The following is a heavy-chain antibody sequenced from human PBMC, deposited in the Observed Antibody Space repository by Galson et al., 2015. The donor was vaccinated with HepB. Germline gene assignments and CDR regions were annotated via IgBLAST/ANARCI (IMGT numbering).Heavy chain of an antibody. CDR3: AGNYYDSSGAFGMDV. CDR1: GGSISSSNYY. Sequence: LSLTCTVSGGSISSSNYYWGWIRQPPGKGLEWIGSIYYSGSTYYNPSLKSRVTISIDTSKNQFSLKLSSVTAADTAVYYCAGNYYDSSGAFGMDVWGQGTTVTVSS. J-gene: IGHJ6*02. V-gene: IGHV4-39*07. D-gene: IGHD3-22*01. CDR2: IYYSGST.